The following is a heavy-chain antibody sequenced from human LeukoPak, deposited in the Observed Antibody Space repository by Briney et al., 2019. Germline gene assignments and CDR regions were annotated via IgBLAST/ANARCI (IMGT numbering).Heavy chain of an antibody. Sequence: EASVKVSCKASGYTFTGYHMYWVRQAPGQGLEWMGWINPNSGGTNYAQKFQGRVTVTRDTSISTAYMELSRLRSDDTAVYYCARDPGEMGTYLDYWGQGTLVTVSS. CDR2: INPNSGGT. CDR1: GYTFTGYH. CDR3: ARDPGEMGTYLDY. D-gene: IGHD3-16*02. V-gene: IGHV1-2*02. J-gene: IGHJ4*02.